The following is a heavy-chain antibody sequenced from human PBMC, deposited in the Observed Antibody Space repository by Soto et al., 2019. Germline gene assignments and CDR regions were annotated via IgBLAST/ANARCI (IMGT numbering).Heavy chain of an antibody. CDR3: AKGYSSSWYFFDY. Sequence: EVQLLEFGGGLVQPGGSLRLSCAASGFTFTSYAMSWVRQAPGKGLEWVSGISGSGGSTYYTDSVKGRFTISRDNSKNKLYLQMNSLRAEDTAVYYCAKGYSSSWYFFDYWGQGTLVTVSS. J-gene: IGHJ4*02. CDR1: GFTFTSYA. V-gene: IGHV3-23*01. D-gene: IGHD6-13*01. CDR2: ISGSGGST.